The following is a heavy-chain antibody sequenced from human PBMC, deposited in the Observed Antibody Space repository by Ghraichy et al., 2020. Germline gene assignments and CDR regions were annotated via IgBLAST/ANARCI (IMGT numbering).Heavy chain of an antibody. V-gene: IGHV3-43*01. CDR1: GFTFDDYT. D-gene: IGHD3-3*01. CDR3: AKGLGRDFWSGYCLDY. J-gene: IGHJ4*02. CDR2: ISWDGGST. Sequence: LSLTCAASGFTFDDYTMHWVRQAPGKGLEWVSLISWDGGSTYYADSVKGRFTISRDNSKNSLYLQMNSLRTEDTALYYCAKGLGRDFWSGYCLDYWGQGTLVTVSS.